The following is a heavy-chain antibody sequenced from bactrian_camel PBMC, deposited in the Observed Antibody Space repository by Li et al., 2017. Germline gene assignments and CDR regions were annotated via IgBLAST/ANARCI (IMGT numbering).Heavy chain of an antibody. CDR2: ITTGGAVT. J-gene: IGHJ4*01. Sequence: VQLVESGGGSVQTGGSLSLVCTASNYTDSRLAMGWFRQANEREGVAAITTGGAVTYYADSVKGRFTVSHVNSNNTLHLQMNSLKPEDTAVYYCAADLGWCGSAPLQREFRNWGQGTQVTVS. D-gene: IGHD6*01. CDR3: AADLGWCGSAPLQREFRN. CDR1: NYTDSRLA. V-gene: IGHV3S31*01.